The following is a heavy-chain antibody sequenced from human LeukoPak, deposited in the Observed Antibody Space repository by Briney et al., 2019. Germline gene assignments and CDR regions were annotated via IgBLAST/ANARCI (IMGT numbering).Heavy chain of an antibody. V-gene: IGHV3-23*01. CDR2: ITGSGGNT. D-gene: IGHD3-9*01. CDR3: WKRGDYDVLTGYYVSDY. J-gene: IGHJ4*02. Sequence: GGSLRLSCAASGFTFSNYAMSWVRQAPGKGLEWVSAITGSGGNTYYADSVKGRFTISRDNSKNTVFLQMNSLRAEDPAVFYLWKRGDYDVLTGYYVSDYWGQGTLVTVSS. CDR1: GFTFSNYA.